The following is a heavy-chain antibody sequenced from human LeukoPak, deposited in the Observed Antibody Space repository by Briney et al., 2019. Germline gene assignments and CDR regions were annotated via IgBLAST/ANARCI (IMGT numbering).Heavy chain of an antibody. Sequence: QPGGSLRLSCAASGFTFSSYAMSWVRQAPGKGLEWVSAISGSGGSTYYADSVKGRFTISRDNSKNTLYLQMNSLRAEDTAVYYCAKVAHPPTYYDFWSGYYNYWGQGTLVTVSS. J-gene: IGHJ4*02. CDR1: GFTFSSYA. CDR3: AKVAHPPTYYDFWSGYYNY. CDR2: ISGSGGST. D-gene: IGHD3-3*01. V-gene: IGHV3-23*01.